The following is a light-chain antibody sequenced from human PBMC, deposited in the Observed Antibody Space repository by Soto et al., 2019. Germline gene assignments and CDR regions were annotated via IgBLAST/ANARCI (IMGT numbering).Light chain of an antibody. CDR1: SGHSSYA. V-gene: IGLV4-69*01. Sequence: QSVLTQSPSXXAXXXXXXXLTCTLSSGHSSYAIAWHQQQPEKGPRYLMKLNIDGSHNKGDGIPDRFSGSSSGAERYLTISSLQSEDEADYYCQTWDTGFSVVFGGGTKVTVL. CDR2: LNIDGSH. CDR3: QTWDTGFSVV. J-gene: IGLJ2*01.